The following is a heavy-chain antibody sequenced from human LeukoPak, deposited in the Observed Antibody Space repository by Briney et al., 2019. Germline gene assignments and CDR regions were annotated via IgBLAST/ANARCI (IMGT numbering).Heavy chain of an antibody. J-gene: IGHJ4*02. Sequence: GGTLRLSCAASAFTFSRYAMSWVRQPPGKGLEWVSAISGSGCGTYYPDSLRGRLTISRDNYKHTLYLQMNSLRAEDTAVYYCAKYWRGVTMDYFDYWGQGTLVSVSS. V-gene: IGHV3-23*01. CDR1: AFTFSRYA. CDR3: AKYWRGVTMDYFDY. CDR2: ISGSGCGT. D-gene: IGHD4/OR15-4a*01.